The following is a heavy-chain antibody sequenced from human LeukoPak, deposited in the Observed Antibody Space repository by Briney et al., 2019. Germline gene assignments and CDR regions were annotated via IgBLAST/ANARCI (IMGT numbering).Heavy chain of an antibody. D-gene: IGHD6-13*01. V-gene: IGHV4-59*01. J-gene: IGHJ5*02. CDR3: ARDRAAGTLDL. CDR2: IQYSGTT. CDR1: SGSIIGYY. Sequence: PSETLSLTCTVSSGSIIGYYWAWSRQPPRKGLEWMGYIQYSGTTEYTPSLASRATISVDTAKDQFSLNLRSVTAADTAVYYCARDRAAGTLDLWGQGTLVTVSS.